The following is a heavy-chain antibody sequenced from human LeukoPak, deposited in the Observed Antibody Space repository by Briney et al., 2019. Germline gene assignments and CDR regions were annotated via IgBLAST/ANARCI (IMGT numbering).Heavy chain of an antibody. CDR2: IIPILGTA. CDR1: GYTFTSYG. V-gene: IGHV1-69*13. D-gene: IGHD3-22*01. J-gene: IGHJ6*02. CDR3: ASAFYDSSGSGNYYYYGMDV. Sequence: ASVKVSCKASGYTFTSYGISWVRQAPGQGLEWMGGIIPILGTANYAQKFQGRVTITADESTSTAYMELSSLRSEDTAVYYCASAFYDSSGSGNYYYYGMDVWGQGTTVTVSS.